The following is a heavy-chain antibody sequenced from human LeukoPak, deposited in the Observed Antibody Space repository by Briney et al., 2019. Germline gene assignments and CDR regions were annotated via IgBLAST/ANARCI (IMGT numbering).Heavy chain of an antibody. J-gene: IGHJ4*02. CDR1: GGSISSGGYY. CDR2: IYYGGST. D-gene: IGHD3-10*01. Sequence: PSQTLSLTCTVSGGSISSGGYYWSWIRQHPGKGLEWIGYIYYGGSTYYNPSLKSRVTISVDTSKNQFSLKLSSVTAADTAVYYCARSYGSGSAGYDYWGQGTLVTVSS. CDR3: ARSYGSGSAGYDY. V-gene: IGHV4-31*03.